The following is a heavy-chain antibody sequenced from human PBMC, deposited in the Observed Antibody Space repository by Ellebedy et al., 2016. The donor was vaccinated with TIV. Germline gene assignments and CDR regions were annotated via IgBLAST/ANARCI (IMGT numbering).Heavy chain of an antibody. CDR2: IFHSGTN. CDR3: ARAAAGHSYYLDY. J-gene: IGHJ4*02. Sequence: MPSETLSLTCAVSGYPIGSGYYWGWIRQAPGKGLEWIGSIFHSGTNYYNPSLKSRVTTSVDTSKNQFSLKLTSVTAADTAVYYCARAAAGHSYYLDYWGQGTLVTVSS. V-gene: IGHV4-38-2*01. CDR1: GYPIGSGYY. D-gene: IGHD6-13*01.